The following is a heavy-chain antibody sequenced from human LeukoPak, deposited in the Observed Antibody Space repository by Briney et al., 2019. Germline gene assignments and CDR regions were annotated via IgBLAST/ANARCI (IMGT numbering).Heavy chain of an antibody. D-gene: IGHD2-15*01. CDR2: IKKTGSET. CDR3: AREDGYCSGGNCYSYFDS. V-gene: IGHV3-7*01. CDR1: KFIFSNYW. Sequence: GGSLRLSCEASKFIFSNYWMSWVRQAPGKGQEWVAYIKKTGSETYYVDSVKGRFTITRDNARNSVFLQMNSLRAEDTAVYYCAREDGYCSGGNCYSYFDSWGQGTLVTVSS. J-gene: IGHJ4*02.